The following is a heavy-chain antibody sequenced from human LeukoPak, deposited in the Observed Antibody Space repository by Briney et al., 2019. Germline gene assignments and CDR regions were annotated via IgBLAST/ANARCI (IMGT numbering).Heavy chain of an antibody. J-gene: IGHJ4*02. CDR2: IYPGDSDT. CDR1: GYSFTSYW. V-gene: IGHV5-51*01. Sequence: GESLKTSCKGSGYSFTSYWIGWVRQMPGKGLEWMGIIYPGDSDTRYSPSFQGQVTISADKSISTAYLQWSSLKASDTAMYYCARRSRIAAAGTVLDYWGQGTLVTVSS. CDR3: ARRSRIAAAGTVLDY. D-gene: IGHD6-13*01.